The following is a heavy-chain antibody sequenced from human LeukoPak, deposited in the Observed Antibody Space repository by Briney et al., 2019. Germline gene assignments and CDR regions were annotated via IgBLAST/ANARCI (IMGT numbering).Heavy chain of an antibody. CDR3: ARDGFSSSWYGRALDY. CDR2: IKQDGSEK. J-gene: IGHJ4*02. Sequence: GGSLRLSCAASGFTFSSYWMSWVRQAPGKGLEWVANIKQDGSEKYYVDSVKGRFTISRDNAKNSLYLQMNSLRAEDTAVYYCARDGFSSSWYGRALDYWGQGTLVTVSS. V-gene: IGHV3-7*01. D-gene: IGHD6-13*01. CDR1: GFTFSSYW.